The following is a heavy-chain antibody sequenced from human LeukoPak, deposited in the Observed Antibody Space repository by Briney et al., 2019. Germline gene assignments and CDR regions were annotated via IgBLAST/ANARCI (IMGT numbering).Heavy chain of an antibody. CDR1: GGSFSGYY. V-gene: IGHV4-34*01. J-gene: IGHJ4*02. Sequence: PSETLSLTCAVYGGSFSGYYWSWIRQPPGKGLEWIGEINHSGSTNYNPSLKSRVTISVDTSKNQFSLKLSSVTAADTAVYYYARGLSGYDFGFDYWGQGTLVTVSS. CDR3: ARGLSGYDFGFDY. CDR2: INHSGST. D-gene: IGHD5-12*01.